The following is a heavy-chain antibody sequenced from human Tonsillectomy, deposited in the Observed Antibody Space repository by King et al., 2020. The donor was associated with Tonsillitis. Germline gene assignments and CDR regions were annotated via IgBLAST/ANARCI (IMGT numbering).Heavy chain of an antibody. CDR2: ITYDGSNT. V-gene: IGHV3-30*02. CDR1: GFTFSSYA. D-gene: IGHD2/OR15-2a*01. CDR3: AKEITGYYLRD. Sequence: VQLVESGGGVVQPGGSLRLSCAASGFTFSSYAMHWVRQAPGKGLEWVSLITYDGSNTYYGDSVKGRFTISRDDSQNTLYLQMNSLRPEDTAVYYCAKEITGYYLRDGGQGTLVTVSS. J-gene: IGHJ4*02.